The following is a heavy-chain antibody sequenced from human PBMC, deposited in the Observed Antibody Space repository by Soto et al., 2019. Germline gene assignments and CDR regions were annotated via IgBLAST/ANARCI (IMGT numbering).Heavy chain of an antibody. J-gene: IGHJ6*03. CDR1: SGSISSSNW. CDR3: ASKEERYYYYMDV. CDR2: IYHSGST. D-gene: IGHD1-26*01. Sequence: SETLSLTCAVSSGSISSSNWWSWVRQPPGKGLEWIGEIYHSGSTNYNPSLKSRVTISVDKSKNQFSLKLSSVTAADTAVYYCASKEERYYYYMDVWGKGTTVTVSS. V-gene: IGHV4-4*02.